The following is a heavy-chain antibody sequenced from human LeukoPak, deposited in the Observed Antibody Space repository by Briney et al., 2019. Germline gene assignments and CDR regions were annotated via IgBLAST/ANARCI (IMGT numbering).Heavy chain of an antibody. CDR1: GGSFSGYY. CDR3: AREGPRDYGGNSNWFDP. J-gene: IGHJ5*02. Sequence: SETLSLTCAVYGGSFSGYYWSWIRQPPGKGLEWIGEINHSGSTNYNPSLKSRVTISVDTSKNQFSLKLSSVTAADTAVYYCAREGPRDYGGNSNWFDPWGPGTLVTVSS. V-gene: IGHV4-34*01. D-gene: IGHD4-17*01. CDR2: INHSGST.